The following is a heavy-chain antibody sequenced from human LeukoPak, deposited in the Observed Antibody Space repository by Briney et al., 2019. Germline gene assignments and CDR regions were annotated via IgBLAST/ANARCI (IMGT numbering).Heavy chain of an antibody. CDR3: ARAQYSGSCFDY. Sequence: SETLSLTCTVSVGSISGYFWSWVRQAPGTGLDWIGHIYFSGATNYNPSLRSRVTISVDTSKNQFSLKLRSVTAADTAVYYCARAQYSGSCFDYWGQGALVTVSS. J-gene: IGHJ4*02. CDR2: IYFSGAT. D-gene: IGHD1-26*01. V-gene: IGHV4-59*13. CDR1: VGSISGYF.